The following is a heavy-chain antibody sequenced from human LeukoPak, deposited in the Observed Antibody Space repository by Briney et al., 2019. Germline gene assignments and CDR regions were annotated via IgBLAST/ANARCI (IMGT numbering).Heavy chain of an antibody. Sequence: GGSLRLSCAASGFTFSSYAMSWVRQAPGKGLEWVSAISGSGGSTYYADSVKGRFTISRDNSKNTLYLQMNSLRAEDTAVYYCATQPDFWSDYSDDYWGQGTLVTVSS. V-gene: IGHV3-23*01. D-gene: IGHD3-3*01. CDR2: ISGSGGST. CDR1: GFTFSSYA. J-gene: IGHJ4*02. CDR3: ATQPDFWSDYSDDY.